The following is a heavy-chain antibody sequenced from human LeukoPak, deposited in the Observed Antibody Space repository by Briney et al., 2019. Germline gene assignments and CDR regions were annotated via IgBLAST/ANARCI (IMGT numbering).Heavy chain of an antibody. Sequence: GASVKVSCKASGYTFTSYYMHWVRQAPGQGLEWMGIINPSGGSTSYAQKFQGRVTMTRDTSTSTVYMELSSLRSEDTAVYYCARGRQEPYGRHKEYFDYWGQGTLVTVSS. CDR3: ARGRQEPYGRHKEYFDY. D-gene: IGHD3-10*01. V-gene: IGHV1-46*01. CDR2: INPSGGST. CDR1: GYTFTSYY. J-gene: IGHJ4*02.